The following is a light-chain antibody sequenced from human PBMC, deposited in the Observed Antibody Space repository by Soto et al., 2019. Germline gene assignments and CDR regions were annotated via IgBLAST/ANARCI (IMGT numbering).Light chain of an antibody. J-gene: IGKJ1*01. CDR1: QSISSW. Sequence: DNKMTQSPSTLSATVGERVTITCRASQSISSWLAWYQQKPRKAPKLLIYDASSLERGVPSRFSGSGSGTDFTLTISRLEPDDFEVYYCPQYGSSPWTSGQGTTVDIK. CDR3: PQYGSSPWT. V-gene: IGKV1-5*01. CDR2: DAS.